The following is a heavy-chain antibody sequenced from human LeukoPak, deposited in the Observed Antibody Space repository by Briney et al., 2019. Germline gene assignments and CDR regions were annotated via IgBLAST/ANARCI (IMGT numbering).Heavy chain of an antibody. J-gene: IGHJ4*02. CDR1: GYSISSGYY. CDR2: IYHSGST. V-gene: IGHV4-38-2*02. Sequence: SSETLSLTCTVSGYSISSGYYWGWIRQPPGKGLEWIGSIYHSGSTNYNPSLKSRVTISVDTSKNQFSLKLSSVTAADTAVYYCARGFGGSYYYKGYGFDYWGQGTLVTVSS. CDR3: ARGFGGSYYYKGYGFDY. D-gene: IGHD1-26*01.